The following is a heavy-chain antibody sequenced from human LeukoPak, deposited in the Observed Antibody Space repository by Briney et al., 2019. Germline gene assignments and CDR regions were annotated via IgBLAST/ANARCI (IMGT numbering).Heavy chain of an antibody. CDR3: ARNAMIVGTMEDY. CDR2: ISAYNGNT. J-gene: IGHJ4*02. V-gene: IGHV1-18*01. D-gene: IGHD3-22*01. CDR1: GGTFSSYA. Sequence: ASVMVSCKASGGTFSSYAISWVRQAPGQGLEWMGWISAYNGNTNYAQKLQGRVTMTTDTSTSTAYMELRSLRSDDTAVYYCARNAMIVGTMEDYWGQGTLLTVSS.